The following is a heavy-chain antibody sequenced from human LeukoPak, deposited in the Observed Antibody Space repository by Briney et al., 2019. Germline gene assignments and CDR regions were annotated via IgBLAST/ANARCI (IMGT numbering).Heavy chain of an antibody. CDR2: ISGSGGST. J-gene: IGHJ3*02. CDR3: AKGLNSGSYYEGSASFDI. D-gene: IGHD1-26*01. CDR1: GFTFSSYA. V-gene: IGHV3-23*01. Sequence: GGSLRLSCAASGFTFSSYAMSWVRQAPGKGLEWVSTISGSGGSTYYADSVKGRFTISRDSSKNTLYLQMNSLRAEDTAVYYCAKGLNSGSYYEGSASFDIWGQGTMVTVSS.